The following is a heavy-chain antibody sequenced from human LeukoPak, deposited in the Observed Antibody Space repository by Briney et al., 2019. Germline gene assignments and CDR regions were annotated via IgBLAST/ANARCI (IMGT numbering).Heavy chain of an antibody. CDR3: ARLGDFDWGNWFDP. CDR1: GGSFSGYY. CDR2: INHSGST. D-gene: IGHD3-9*01. Sequence: PSETLSLTCAVYGGSFSGYYWSWIRQPPGKGLEWIGEINHSGSTNYNPSLKSRVTIPVDTSKNQFSLKLSSVTAADTAVYYCARLGDFDWGNWFDPWGQGTLVTVSS. J-gene: IGHJ5*02. V-gene: IGHV4-34*01.